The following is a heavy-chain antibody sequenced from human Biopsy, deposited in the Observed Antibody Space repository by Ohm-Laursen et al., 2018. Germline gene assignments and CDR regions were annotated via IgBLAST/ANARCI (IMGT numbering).Heavy chain of an antibody. J-gene: IGHJ6*02. V-gene: IGHV4-61*08. Sequence: SETLSLTWTVSGDSVTSRGYYWTWIRQPTGTGGVGVGHISYSGTINYKSPLRSRVTISVDPSKNQLFLRLTSVSAADTAVFYWAGSRGHYFNGLDVWGQGTTVIVSS. D-gene: IGHD3-10*01. CDR1: GDSVTSRGYY. CDR2: ISYSGTI. CDR3: AGSRGHYFNGLDV.